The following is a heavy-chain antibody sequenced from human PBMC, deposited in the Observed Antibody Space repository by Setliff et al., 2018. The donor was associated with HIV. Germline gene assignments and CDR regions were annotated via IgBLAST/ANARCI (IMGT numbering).Heavy chain of an antibody. V-gene: IGHV5-51*01. Sequence: PGASLKISCKGSGYTFTSYWIGWVRQMPGKGLEWMGIIYPGDSDTRYSPSFQGRVTISADKSINTAYLQWSSLQASDTAMYYCARRASKAPLDYWGQGTLVTVSS. J-gene: IGHJ4*02. CDR3: ARRASKAPLDY. CDR2: IYPGDSDT. CDR1: GYTFTSYW.